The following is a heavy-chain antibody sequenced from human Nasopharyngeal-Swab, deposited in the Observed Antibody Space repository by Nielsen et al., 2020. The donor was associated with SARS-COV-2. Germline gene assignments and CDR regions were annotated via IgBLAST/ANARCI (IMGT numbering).Heavy chain of an antibody. CDR3: ARDEILDY. CDR2: VKQDGTEK. Sequence: GGSLRLSCAASGFTFSPYWMTWVRQAPGKGLEWVANVKQDGTEKYFVDSVKCRFTISRDNAKNSLYLHMNSLRAEDTAVYYCARDEILDYWGQGTLVTVSS. J-gene: IGHJ4*02. V-gene: IGHV3-7*01. CDR1: GFTFSPYW. D-gene: IGHD2/OR15-2a*01.